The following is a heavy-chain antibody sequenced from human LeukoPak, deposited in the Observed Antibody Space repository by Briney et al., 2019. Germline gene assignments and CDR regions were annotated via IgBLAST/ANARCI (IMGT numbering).Heavy chain of an antibody. CDR2: INTDGSST. J-gene: IGHJ4*02. Sequence: PGGSLRLSCAASGFTFSSYSMNWVRQAPGKGLVWVSHINTDGSSTDYADSVKGRFTISRDNAKNTLYLQMNSLRAEDTAVYYCGRAAAGVDYWGQGTLITVSS. CDR3: GRAAAGVDY. D-gene: IGHD6-13*01. V-gene: IGHV3-74*01. CDR1: GFTFSSYS.